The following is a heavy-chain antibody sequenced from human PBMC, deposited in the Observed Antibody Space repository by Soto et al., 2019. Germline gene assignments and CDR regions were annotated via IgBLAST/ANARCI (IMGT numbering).Heavy chain of an antibody. J-gene: IGHJ4*02. CDR3: AREGPRGRDGYKIDY. Sequence: QVQLQESGPGLVKPSETLSLTCTVSGGSVSSGSYYWSWIRQPPGKGLEWIGYIYYSGSTNYNPSLKSRVTISVDTSKNQFSLTLSYVTAADTAVYYCAREGPRGRDGYKIDYWGQGTLVTVSS. CDR1: GGSVSSGSYY. V-gene: IGHV4-61*01. CDR2: IYYSGST. D-gene: IGHD5-12*01.